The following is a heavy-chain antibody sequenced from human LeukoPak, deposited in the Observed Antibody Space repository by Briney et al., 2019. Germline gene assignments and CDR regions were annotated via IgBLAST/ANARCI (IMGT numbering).Heavy chain of an antibody. CDR2: IEQDGSDK. J-gene: IGHJ5*02. Sequence: GGSLRLSCAASGFSFTTSWMSWVRQAPGKGLEWVACIEQDGSDKYYVDSVKGRFTISRDNAKNSLFLQMNSLRAEDTAVYYCAKGHTSLDPGGQGALVTVSS. CDR1: GFSFTTSW. CDR3: AKGHTSLDP. D-gene: IGHD5-18*01. V-gene: IGHV3-7*01.